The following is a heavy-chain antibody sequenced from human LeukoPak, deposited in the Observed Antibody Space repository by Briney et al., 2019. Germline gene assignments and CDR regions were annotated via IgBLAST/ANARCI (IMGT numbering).Heavy chain of an antibody. D-gene: IGHD6-13*01. CDR3: AKEGSSSWYEVDY. CDR2: INSDGSGT. J-gene: IGHJ4*02. V-gene: IGHV3-74*01. CDR1: GFTFTSYW. Sequence: GGSLRLSCAASGFTFTSYWMHWVRQVPGKGLVWVSRINSDGSGTTYADSVKGRFTISRDNSKNTLYLQMNSLRAEDTAVYYCAKEGSSSWYEVDYWGQGTLVTVSS.